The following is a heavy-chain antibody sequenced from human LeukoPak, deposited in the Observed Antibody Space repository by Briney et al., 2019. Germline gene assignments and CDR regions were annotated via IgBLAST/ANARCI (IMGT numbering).Heavy chain of an antibody. CDR1: GFTFSSIW. CDR3: GSPRRGY. V-gene: IGHV3-7*01. J-gene: IGHJ4*02. Sequence: QPGGSLRLSCAASGFTFSSIWMSWVRQAPGKGLEWVANINQDGRVKYYVDSVKGRFTISRGNAKNSLYLQMNSLRAEDTAVYFCGSPRRGYWGQGTLVTVSS. CDR2: INQDGRVK.